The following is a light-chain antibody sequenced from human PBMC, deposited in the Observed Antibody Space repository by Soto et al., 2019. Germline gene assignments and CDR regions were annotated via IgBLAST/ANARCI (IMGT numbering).Light chain of an antibody. CDR1: QSLSSGY. J-gene: IGKJ5*01. CDR2: AAS. Sequence: EIVLTQSPGTLSFSPWEIVTLSWMASQSLSSGYLAWYQQKPGQSPRILIYAASSRATGIPDRFSGSGSGTEFTLTISSLQSEDFALYYCQQYNNWPPVTFGQGTRLEIK. CDR3: QQYNNWPPVT. V-gene: IGKV3-20*01.